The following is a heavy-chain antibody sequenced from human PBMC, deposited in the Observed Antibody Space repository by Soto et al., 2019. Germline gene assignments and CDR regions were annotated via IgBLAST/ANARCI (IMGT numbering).Heavy chain of an antibody. Sequence: QVQLVESGGVVVQPGRSLRLSCAASGFTFSSYGMHWVRQAPGKGLEWVAVISYDGSNKYYADSVKGRFTISRDNSKNTMYLPMNSLRAEATDVYYCAKERRLSYCSSNSCYDYYYYGMDVWGQGTTVTGSS. V-gene: IGHV3-30*18. J-gene: IGHJ6*02. CDR2: ISYDGSNK. D-gene: IGHD2-2*01. CDR1: GFTFSSYG. CDR3: AKERRLSYCSSNSCYDYYYYGMDV.